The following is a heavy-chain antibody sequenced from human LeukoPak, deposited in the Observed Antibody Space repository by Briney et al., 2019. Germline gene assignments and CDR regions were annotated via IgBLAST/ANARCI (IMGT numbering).Heavy chain of an antibody. V-gene: IGHV4-39*07. D-gene: IGHD6-6*01. CDR1: GGSINSGEYY. CDR2: VYHSGST. Sequence: NPSETLSLTCTVSGGSINSGEYYWSWIRQPPGKGLEWIGSVYHSGSTYYNPPLKSRVTMSVHTSKNQFSLKLSSVTAADTALYYCARDPSSSGFDYWGQGTLVTVSS. J-gene: IGHJ4*02. CDR3: ARDPSSSGFDY.